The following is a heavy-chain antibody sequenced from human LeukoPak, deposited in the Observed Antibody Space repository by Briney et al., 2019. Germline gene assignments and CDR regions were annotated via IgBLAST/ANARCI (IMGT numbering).Heavy chain of an antibody. CDR2: IKQDGSEK. CDR3: ARVEGWELLY. J-gene: IGHJ4*02. Sequence: PGGSLRLSCAASGFIFSNYDMHWVRQAPGKGLEWVANIKQDGSEKYYVDSVKGRFTISRDNAKNSLYLQMNSLRAEDTAVYYCARVEGWELLYWGQGTLVTVSS. V-gene: IGHV3-7*01. D-gene: IGHD1-26*01. CDR1: GFIFSNYD.